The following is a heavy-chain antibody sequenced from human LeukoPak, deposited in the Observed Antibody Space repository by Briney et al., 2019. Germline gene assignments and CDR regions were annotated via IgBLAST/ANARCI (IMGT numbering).Heavy chain of an antibody. J-gene: IGHJ4*02. CDR1: GFTFSSYS. Sequence: GSLRLSCAASGFTFSSYSMNWVRQAPGKGLEWVSYISSSRSTIYYADSVKGRFTISRDNAKNSLYLQMNSLRAEDTAVYYCARESYYGSGSYYFDYWGQGTLVTVSS. CDR2: ISSSRSTI. D-gene: IGHD3-10*01. V-gene: IGHV3-48*04. CDR3: ARESYYGSGSYYFDY.